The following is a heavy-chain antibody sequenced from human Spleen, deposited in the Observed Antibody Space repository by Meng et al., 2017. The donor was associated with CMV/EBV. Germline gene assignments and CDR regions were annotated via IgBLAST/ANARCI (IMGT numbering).Heavy chain of an antibody. D-gene: IGHD6-19*01. J-gene: IGHJ4*02. CDR3: ARDRYTSDWYLFDY. CDR1: GFTFNNDP. CDR2: TSSDGYNE. Sequence: ASGFTFNNDPMYWVRQAPGKGLEWVALTSSDGYNEYYADSVRGRFTISRDNSKNTLYLQMNSLRAEDTAVYYCARDRYTSDWYLFDYWGQGTLVTVSS. V-gene: IGHV3-30*04.